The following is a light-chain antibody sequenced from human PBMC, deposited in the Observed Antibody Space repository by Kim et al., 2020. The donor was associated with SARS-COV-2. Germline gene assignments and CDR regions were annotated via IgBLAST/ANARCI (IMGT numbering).Light chain of an antibody. CDR3: QQYHNWPPLT. Sequence: EIVLTQSPASLSLSPGERVTLTCRASQSVSSYLAWYQQKPGQAPTLLIYGASARATGIPARFSGSGSGTEFTLTITSLQSEDFAVYYCQQYHNWPPLTFGQGTKVDIK. V-gene: IGKV3-15*01. CDR1: QSVSSY. CDR2: GAS. J-gene: IGKJ1*01.